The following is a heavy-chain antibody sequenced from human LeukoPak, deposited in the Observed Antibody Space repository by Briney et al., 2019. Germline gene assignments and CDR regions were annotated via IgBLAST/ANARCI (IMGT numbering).Heavy chain of an antibody. CDR3: ARVGGCRSTRCYEGWFDP. D-gene: IGHD2-2*01. CDR2: IIPIFGTA. CDR1: GGTFSSYA. J-gene: IGHJ5*02. V-gene: IGHV1-69*13. Sequence: ASVKVSCTASGGTFSSYAISWVRQAPGHGLEWMGGIIPIFGTANSAQKFQGRVTITEDESTSTAYMELSSLRSEDTAVYCCARVGGCRSTRCYEGWFDPWGQGTLVTVSS.